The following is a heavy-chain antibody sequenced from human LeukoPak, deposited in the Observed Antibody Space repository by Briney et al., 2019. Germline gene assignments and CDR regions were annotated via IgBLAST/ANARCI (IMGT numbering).Heavy chain of an antibody. CDR2: IKQDGSEK. J-gene: IGHJ4*02. D-gene: IGHD3-3*01. V-gene: IGHV3-7*01. Sequence: PGGSLRLSCAASGFTFTTYWMSWVRQVPGKGLEWVANIKQDGSEKYYLDSVKGRFTISRDNAKNSLFLQMNSLRAEDTAVYYCARRARGIFGVQQGGIFDYWGQGTLVTVSS. CDR3: ARRARGIFGVQQGGIFDY. CDR1: GFTFTTYW.